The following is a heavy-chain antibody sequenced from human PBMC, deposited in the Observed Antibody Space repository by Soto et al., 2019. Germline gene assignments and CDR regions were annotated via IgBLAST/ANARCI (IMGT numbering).Heavy chain of an antibody. D-gene: IGHD6-19*01. V-gene: IGHV3-30*03. CDR1: GFTFSIYP. CDR2: TSYDEKNK. J-gene: IGHJ4*02. CDR3: ARPDQWLVDH. Sequence: QVQLVESGGGVVQPGTSLRLSCAASGFTFSIYPMHWVRQAPGKGLEWVAVTSYDEKNKYYGDFVKGRFTISRDNSKNTVYLHMKSLRIEDTGVYYCARPDQWLVDHWGQGTLVTVSS.